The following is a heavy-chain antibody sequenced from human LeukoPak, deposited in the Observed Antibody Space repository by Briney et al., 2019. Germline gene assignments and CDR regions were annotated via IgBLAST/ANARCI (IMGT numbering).Heavy chain of an antibody. CDR2: ISFDGSIT. Sequence: PGRSLRLSCAASGFSFSYYGMHWVRQAPGKGLEWVSFISFDGSITYNADSVKGRLTISRDNSKNTVYLQMNRLRAEDTAVYFCAKDSSSRGWYFGHWGQGTLVTVSS. V-gene: IGHV3-30*18. CDR1: GFSFSYYG. D-gene: IGHD6-19*01. J-gene: IGHJ4*02. CDR3: AKDSSSRGWYFGH.